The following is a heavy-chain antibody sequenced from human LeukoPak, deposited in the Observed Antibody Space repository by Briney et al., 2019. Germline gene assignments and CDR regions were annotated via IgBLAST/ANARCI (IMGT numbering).Heavy chain of an antibody. CDR3: ARGGSGNFYY. CDR1: GFTFSRYA. CDR2: IGSDGGST. J-gene: IGHJ4*02. V-gene: IGHV3-74*03. D-gene: IGHD1-26*01. Sequence: PGGSLRLSCAASGFTFSRYAMSWVRQAPGKGLVWVSRIGSDGGSTTYADSVKGRFTISRDNAKNTLYLQMTSLRAEDTAVYYCARGGSGNFYYWGQGTLVTVSS.